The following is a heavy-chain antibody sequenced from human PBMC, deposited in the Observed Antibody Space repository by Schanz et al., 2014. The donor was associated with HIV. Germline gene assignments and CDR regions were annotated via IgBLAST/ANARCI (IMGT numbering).Heavy chain of an antibody. D-gene: IGHD3-10*01. Sequence: DVQLVESGGGLVQPGGSLRLSCVASGFIIDNYWMSWVRQAPGSGLEWVANIKPDGSETYYVGSVRGRFTISRDNAKNSLYLQMTGLKAEDTAVYYCARAMLISGTGYWTGENYWGQGTLVIVSS. CDR1: GFIIDNYW. J-gene: IGHJ4*02. CDR3: ARAMLISGTGYWTGENY. V-gene: IGHV3-7*01. CDR2: IKPDGSET.